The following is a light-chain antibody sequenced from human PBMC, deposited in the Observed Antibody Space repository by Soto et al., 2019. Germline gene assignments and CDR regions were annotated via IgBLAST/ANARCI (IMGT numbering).Light chain of an antibody. Sequence: EIVLTQSPGTLSLSPGERATLSCRASQSVSSSYLVWYQQKPGQAPRLLMYGASSRATGIPDRFSGSGSGTDFTLTISRLEPEDFAVYYCQQYGTSPYTFGQGTKLEIK. V-gene: IGKV3-20*01. CDR3: QQYGTSPYT. J-gene: IGKJ2*01. CDR2: GAS. CDR1: QSVSSSY.